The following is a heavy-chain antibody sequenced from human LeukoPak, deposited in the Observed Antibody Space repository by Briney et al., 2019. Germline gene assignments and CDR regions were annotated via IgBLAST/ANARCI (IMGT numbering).Heavy chain of an antibody. CDR2: ISSDEINE. CDR1: GFTFSSYG. V-gene: IGHV3-30*18. D-gene: IGHD5-24*01. CDR3: AKGESITSAWFDS. J-gene: IGHJ5*01. Sequence: GGSLRLSCAASGFTFSSYGMHWVRQVPGKGLEWVAVISSDEINEYYADSVKGRFTISRDNSKNTLYLQINSLRGEDTAVYYCAKGESITSAWFDSWGQGTLVTVSS.